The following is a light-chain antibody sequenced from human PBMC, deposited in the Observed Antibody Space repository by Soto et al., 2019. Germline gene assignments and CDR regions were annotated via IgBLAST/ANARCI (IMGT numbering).Light chain of an antibody. V-gene: IGLV3-21*04. CDR3: QVWDSSSDHRV. CDR2: YDS. Sequence: SYELTQSPSVSVAPGKTARITCGGNNIGSKSVHWYQQKPGQAPVLVIYYDSDRPSGIPERFSGSNSGNTATLTISRVEAGDEADYYCQVWDSSSDHRVFGGGTTLTVL. CDR1: NIGSKS. J-gene: IGLJ2*01.